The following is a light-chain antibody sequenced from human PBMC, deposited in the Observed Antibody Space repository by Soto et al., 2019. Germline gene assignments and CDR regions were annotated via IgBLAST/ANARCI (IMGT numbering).Light chain of an antibody. Sequence: DLQLTQSQSSVSASVGDRVTISYRASQGVTTWLAWYQQKPGRAPKLLIYAASTLQSGVPSRFSGSGSGTDFTLTISSLQPEDFATYYCKQATSIPRTFGQGTKVDIK. J-gene: IGKJ1*01. CDR1: QGVTTW. V-gene: IGKV1-12*01. CDR3: KQATSIPRT. CDR2: AAS.